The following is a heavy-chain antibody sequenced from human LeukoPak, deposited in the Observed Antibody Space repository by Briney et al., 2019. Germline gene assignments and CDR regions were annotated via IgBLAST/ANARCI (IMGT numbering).Heavy chain of an antibody. V-gene: IGHV3-7*02. Sequence: AGGSLRLSCAASEFTFSGYWMSWFRQAPGKGLEWVATIKQDGSETDYVDSVKGRFTISRDNAKNSLDLQMNSLRIEDTAVYYCARAQWRCTDYWGQGTLVTVSS. D-gene: IGHD6-19*01. J-gene: IGHJ4*02. CDR1: EFTFSGYW. CDR3: ARAQWRCTDY. CDR2: IKQDGSET.